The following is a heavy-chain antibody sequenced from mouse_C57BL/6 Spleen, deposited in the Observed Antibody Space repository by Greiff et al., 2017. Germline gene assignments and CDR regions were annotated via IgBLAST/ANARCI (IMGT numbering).Heavy chain of an antibody. D-gene: IGHD1-1*01. Sequence: QVQLQQPGAELVMPGASVKLSCKASGYTFTSYWMHWVKQRPGQGLEWIGEIDPSDSYTNYNQKFKGKSTLTVDKSSSTAYMQLRSLTSGDSAVYYCARYSSGSSYRWDFDVWGTGTTVTVSS. CDR2: IDPSDSYT. CDR3: ARYSSGSSYRWDFDV. J-gene: IGHJ1*03. V-gene: IGHV1-69*01. CDR1: GYTFTSYW.